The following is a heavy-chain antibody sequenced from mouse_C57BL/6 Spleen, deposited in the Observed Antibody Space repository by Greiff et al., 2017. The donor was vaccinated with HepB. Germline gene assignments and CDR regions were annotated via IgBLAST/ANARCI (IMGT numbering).Heavy chain of an antibody. V-gene: IGHV1-76*01. CDR1: GYTFTDYY. CDR3: ARDSSRGFDY. Sequence: QVQLKESGAELVRPGASVKLSCKASGYTFTDYYINWVKQRPGQGLEWIARIYPGSGNTYYNEKFKGKATLTAEKSSSTAYMQLSSLTSEDSAVYFCARDSSRGFDYWGQGTTLTVSS. J-gene: IGHJ2*01. CDR2: IYPGSGNT. D-gene: IGHD1-1*01.